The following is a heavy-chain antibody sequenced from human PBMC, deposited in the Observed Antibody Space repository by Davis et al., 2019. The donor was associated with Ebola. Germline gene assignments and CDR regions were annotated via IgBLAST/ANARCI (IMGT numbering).Heavy chain of an antibody. D-gene: IGHD3-22*01. CDR1: GFTFSSYS. Sequence: PGGSLRLSCAASGFTFSSYSMNWVRQAPGKGLEWVSSISSSSYIYYADSVKGRFTISRDNSKNTLYLQMNSLRAEDTAVYYCANCQYYYDSSGSFDYWGQGTLVTVSS. CDR2: ISSSSYI. CDR3: ANCQYYYDSSGSFDY. V-gene: IGHV3-21*04. J-gene: IGHJ4*02.